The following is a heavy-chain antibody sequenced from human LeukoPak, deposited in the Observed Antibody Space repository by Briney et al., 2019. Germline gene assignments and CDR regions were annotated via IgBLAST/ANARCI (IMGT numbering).Heavy chain of an antibody. J-gene: IGHJ3*01. CDR2: IYNSGSI. CDR3: ARDDYGVYDAFDV. Sequence: PSVITCHTGTVSGGSISSHYWSWIRQSPGKGLEWIGYIYNSGSINYKHPPKIPVTVSLDTSMNHFSLHLTSVTAADTAVYFCARDDYGVYDAFDVWGHAKLVTFSS. V-gene: IGHV4-59*08. CDR1: GGSISSHY. D-gene: IGHD4-17*01.